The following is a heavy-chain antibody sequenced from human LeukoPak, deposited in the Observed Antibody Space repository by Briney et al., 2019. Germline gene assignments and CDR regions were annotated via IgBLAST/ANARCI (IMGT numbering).Heavy chain of an antibody. J-gene: IGHJ4*02. V-gene: IGHV3-23*01. CDR3: VREDTPATANY. Sequence: GGSLRLSCAASGFNFANHAMSWVRQTPGKGLEWVSAISGGGDITYYADSVTGRFTISRDNSKDTLFLQMHSLRPRDTAVYYCVREDTPATANYWGQGTLVTISS. CDR1: GFNFANHA. D-gene: IGHD2-21*02. CDR2: ISGGGDIT.